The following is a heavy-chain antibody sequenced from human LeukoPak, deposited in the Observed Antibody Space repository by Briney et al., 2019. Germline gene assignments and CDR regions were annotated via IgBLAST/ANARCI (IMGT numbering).Heavy chain of an antibody. D-gene: IGHD3-16*01. CDR1: GYSFTSYW. J-gene: IGHJ4*02. Sequence: GESLKISCKGSGYSFTSYWIGWVRQLPGKGLEWMGIIYPGDSDTRYSPSFQGQVTISADKSISTAYLQWSSLKASDTAMYYCARVFGGVWGSYMGGYFDYWGQGTLVTVSS. V-gene: IGHV5-51*01. CDR3: ARVFGGVWGSYMGGYFDY. CDR2: IYPGDSDT.